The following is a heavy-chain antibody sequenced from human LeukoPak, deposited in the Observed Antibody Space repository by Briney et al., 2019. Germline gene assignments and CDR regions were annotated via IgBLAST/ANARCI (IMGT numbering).Heavy chain of an antibody. Sequence: GGSLRLSCAASGFTFSSYGMTWVRQAPGEGLEWVSYISSSSSTIYYADSVKGRFTISRDNAKNSLYLQLNSLRAEDTAVYYCAKDPYKVVVAAQGFDPWGQGTLVTVSS. D-gene: IGHD2-15*01. CDR1: GFTFSSYG. CDR2: ISSSSSTI. J-gene: IGHJ5*02. V-gene: IGHV3-48*01. CDR3: AKDPYKVVVAAQGFDP.